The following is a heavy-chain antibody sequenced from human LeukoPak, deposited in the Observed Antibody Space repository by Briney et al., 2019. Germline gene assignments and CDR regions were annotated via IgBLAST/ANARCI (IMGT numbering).Heavy chain of an antibody. CDR2: INWNGGST. CDR1: GFTFDDYG. D-gene: IGHD1-1*01. J-gene: IGHJ4*02. Sequence: GGSLRLSCAASGFTFDDYGMSWVRQAPGKGLEWVSGINWNGGSTGYADSVKGRFTISRDDAKNSLYLQMSSLRAEDTAVYYCARESTEERPGCWGQGTLVTVSS. V-gene: IGHV3-20*04. CDR3: ARESTEERPGC.